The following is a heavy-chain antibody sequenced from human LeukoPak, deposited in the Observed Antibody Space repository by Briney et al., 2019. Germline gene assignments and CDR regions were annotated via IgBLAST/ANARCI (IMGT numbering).Heavy chain of an antibody. D-gene: IGHD3-22*01. CDR1: GGTFSSYA. CDR3: ARALNPYYYDSSGYSTFDY. V-gene: IGHV1-69*13. J-gene: IGHJ4*02. Sequence: SVKVSCKASGGTFSSYAISWVRQAPGQGLEWMGGIIPIFGTANYAQKFQGRVTITADESTSTAYTELSSLRSEDTAVYYCARALNPYYYDSSGYSTFDYWGQGTLVTVSS. CDR2: IIPIFGTA.